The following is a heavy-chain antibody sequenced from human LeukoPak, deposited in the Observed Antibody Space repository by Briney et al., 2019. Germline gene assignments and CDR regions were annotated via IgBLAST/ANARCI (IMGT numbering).Heavy chain of an antibody. CDR2: IYYSGST. D-gene: IGHD5-24*01. Sequence: SETLSLTCTVSGGSISSSSYYWGWIRQPPGKGLEWIGSIYYSGSTYYNPSLKSRVTISVDTSKNQFSLKLSSVTAADTAVYYCAREGSRDGLYYFDYWGQGTLVTVSS. J-gene: IGHJ4*02. V-gene: IGHV4-39*07. CDR1: GGSISSSSYY. CDR3: AREGSRDGLYYFDY.